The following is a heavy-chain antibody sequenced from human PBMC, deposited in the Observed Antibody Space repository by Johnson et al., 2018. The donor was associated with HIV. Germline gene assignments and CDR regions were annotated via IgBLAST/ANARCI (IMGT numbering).Heavy chain of an antibody. D-gene: IGHD1-26*01. Sequence: QVQLVESGGGVVQPGRFLRLSCEASGFTFSSYTLHWVRQAPGKGLEWVAVISYDGSNKYYADSMKGRFPISRDNAKNSLYLQRNSLRAEDTAVYYCARDLGVGAKTPGDAFDVWGQGTMVTVSS. V-gene: IGHV3-30*04. J-gene: IGHJ3*01. CDR2: ISYDGSNK. CDR1: GFTFSSYT. CDR3: ARDLGVGAKTPGDAFDV.